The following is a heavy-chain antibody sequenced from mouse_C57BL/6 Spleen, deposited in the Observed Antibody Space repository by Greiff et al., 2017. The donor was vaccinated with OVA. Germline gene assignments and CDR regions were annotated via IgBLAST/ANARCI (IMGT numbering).Heavy chain of an antibody. V-gene: IGHV1-69*01. CDR3: ARRNWEYYFDY. D-gene: IGHD4-1*01. CDR2: IDPSDSYT. J-gene: IGHJ2*01. CDR1: GYTFTSYW. Sequence: QVQLQQPGAELVMPGASVKLSCKASGYTFTSYWMHWVKQRPGQGLGWIGEIDPSDSYTNYNQKFKGKSTLTVDKSSSTAYMQLSSLTSEDSAVYYCARRNWEYYFDYWGQGTTLTVSS.